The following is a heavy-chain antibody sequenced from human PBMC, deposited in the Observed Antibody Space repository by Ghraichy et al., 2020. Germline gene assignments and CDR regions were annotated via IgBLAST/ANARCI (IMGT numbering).Heavy chain of an antibody. V-gene: IGHV3-13*01. D-gene: IGHD6-13*01. CDR1: GFSFSTYD. CDR2: IGTTGDT. Sequence: GGSLRLSCAASGFSFSTYDMHWVRLPTGKGLEWVSSIGTTGDTYYPGSVKGRFTISRENANNSLYLQMNNLRVGDTAVYYCVRADGYHFDSWGQGTLVTVSS. J-gene: IGHJ4*02. CDR3: VRADGYHFDS.